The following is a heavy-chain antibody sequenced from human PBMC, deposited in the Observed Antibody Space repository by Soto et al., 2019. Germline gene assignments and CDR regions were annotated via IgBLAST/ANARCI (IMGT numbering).Heavy chain of an antibody. J-gene: IGHJ4*02. CDR2: ISSSSSTI. CDR1: GFTFSSYS. Sequence: EVQLVESGGGLVQPGGSLRLSCAASGFTFSSYSMNWVRQAPGKGLEWVSYISSSSSTIYYADSVKGRFTISRDNAKNSLSLQMTRLRAEDTAVYYCARGGDSNDYWGQGTLVTVSS. V-gene: IGHV3-48*01. D-gene: IGHD3-10*01. CDR3: ARGGDSNDY.